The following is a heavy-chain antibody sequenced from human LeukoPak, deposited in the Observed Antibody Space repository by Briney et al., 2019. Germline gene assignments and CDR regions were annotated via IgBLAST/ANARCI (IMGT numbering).Heavy chain of an antibody. J-gene: IGHJ4*02. D-gene: IGHD3-9*01. Sequence: GGSLRLSCAASGFDFSGYGMHWVRQAPGKGLEWVAVISYDGSNKYYADSLKGRFTISRDNSKNTLYLQMDSLRAEDTAVYYCAKDYDIFTGYSNGYYFDYWGQGTLVTVSS. CDR2: ISYDGSNK. V-gene: IGHV3-30*18. CDR3: AKDYDIFTGYSNGYYFDY. CDR1: GFDFSGYG.